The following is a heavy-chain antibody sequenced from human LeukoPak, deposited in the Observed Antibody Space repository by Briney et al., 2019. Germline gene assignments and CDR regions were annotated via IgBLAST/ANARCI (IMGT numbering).Heavy chain of an antibody. CDR1: GYTFIDYF. CDR3: ARDLSSTSNWEFDY. CDR2: LNSNNGYT. J-gene: IGHJ4*02. D-gene: IGHD7-27*01. Sequence: ASVKVSCKTSGYTFIDYFIHWVRQAPGQGLEWMGRLNSNNGYTFYTEEFQGRVTMTRDTSISTAYMELSRLTSDDTALYYCARDLSSTSNWEFDYWGQGTLVTVPS. V-gene: IGHV1-2*06.